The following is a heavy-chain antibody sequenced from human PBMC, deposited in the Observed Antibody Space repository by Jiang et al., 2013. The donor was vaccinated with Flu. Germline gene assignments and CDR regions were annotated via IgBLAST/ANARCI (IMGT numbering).Heavy chain of an antibody. Sequence: KPTQTLTLTCTFSGFSLSTSGMCVSWIRQPPGKALEWLARIDWDDDKYYSTSLKTRLTISKDTSKNQVVLTMTNMDPVDTATYYCARIRTDGYKPYYGMDVWGQGTTVTVSS. J-gene: IGHJ6*02. CDR2: IDWDDDK. V-gene: IGHV2-70*11. CDR1: GFSLSTSGMC. D-gene: IGHD5-24*01. CDR3: ARIRTDGYKPYYGMDV.